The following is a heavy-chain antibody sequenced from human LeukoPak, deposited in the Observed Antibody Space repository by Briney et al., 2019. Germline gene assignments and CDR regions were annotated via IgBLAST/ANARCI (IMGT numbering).Heavy chain of an antibody. Sequence: ASVNVSCKASGGTFSSYAISWVRQAPGQGLEWMGWMNPNSGNTGYAQKFQGRVTMTRNTSISTAYMELSSLRSEDTAVYYCARVFTMVRGAMGYWGQGTLVTVSS. D-gene: IGHD3-10*01. V-gene: IGHV1-8*02. CDR1: GGTFSSYA. CDR2: MNPNSGNT. CDR3: ARVFTMVRGAMGY. J-gene: IGHJ4*02.